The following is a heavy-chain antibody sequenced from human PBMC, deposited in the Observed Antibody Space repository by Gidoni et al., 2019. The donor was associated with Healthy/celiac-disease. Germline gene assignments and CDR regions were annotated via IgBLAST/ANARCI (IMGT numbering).Heavy chain of an antibody. Sequence: EVQLVESGGGLVQPGGSLKLSCAASGFTFSGSAMQWVRQASGKGLEWVGRIRSKANSYATAYAASVKGRFTISRDDSKNTAYLQMNSLKTEDTAVYYCTGITGTTRDYGMDVWGQGTTVTVSS. J-gene: IGHJ6*02. CDR1: GFTFSGSA. CDR2: IRSKANSYAT. CDR3: TGITGTTRDYGMDV. D-gene: IGHD1-7*01. V-gene: IGHV3-73*01.